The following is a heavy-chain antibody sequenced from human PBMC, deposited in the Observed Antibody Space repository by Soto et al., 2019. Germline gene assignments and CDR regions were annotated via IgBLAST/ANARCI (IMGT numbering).Heavy chain of an antibody. V-gene: IGHV3-66*01. CDR1: GLIANNNF. Sequence: PGGAMRLSCEASGLIANNNFMNWVRQAPGRGLEWVSVINPEGRTYYADSVKDRFTISRDTSKNTLYLQMNSLRVEDTAVYYCARVGVDGRWYPGYNWFDPWGQGTLVTVSS. D-gene: IGHD2-15*01. CDR3: ARVGVDGRWYPGYNWFDP. CDR2: INPEGRT. J-gene: IGHJ5*02.